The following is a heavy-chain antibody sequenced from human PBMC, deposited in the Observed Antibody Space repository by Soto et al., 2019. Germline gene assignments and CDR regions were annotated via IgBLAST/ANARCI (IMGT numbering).Heavy chain of an antibody. CDR1: GYAFNGYG. CDR3: ARVRGIHYYLPGMDV. J-gene: IGHJ6*02. CDR2: ISAYNGNS. Sequence: ASVKVSCKASGYAFNGYGISWVRQAPGQGLEWMGWISAYNGNSNYAQKFQDRVTMTTDSSTTTGYMELRNLISDDTAVYYCARVRGIHYYLPGMDVWGQGTTVTVSS. D-gene: IGHD3-22*01. V-gene: IGHV1-18*01.